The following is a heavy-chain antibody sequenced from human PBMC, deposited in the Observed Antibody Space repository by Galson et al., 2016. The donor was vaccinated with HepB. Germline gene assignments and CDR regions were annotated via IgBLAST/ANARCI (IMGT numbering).Heavy chain of an antibody. CDR1: GFTFSKFS. CDR2: IGSSGSPI. D-gene: IGHD3-3*01. Sequence: SLRLSCAASGFTFSKFSMDWVRQAPGKGLVWLSHIGSSGSPIYYADSVKGRFTISRDNARDSVWLQMNSLRDDDTAVYYCARGLYYHSFDLWGQGTMVTVSS. CDR3: ARGLYYHSFDL. V-gene: IGHV3-48*02. J-gene: IGHJ3*01.